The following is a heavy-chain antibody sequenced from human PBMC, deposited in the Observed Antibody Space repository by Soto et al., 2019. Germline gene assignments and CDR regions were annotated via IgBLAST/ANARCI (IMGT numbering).Heavy chain of an antibody. CDR2: IFSDDEF. V-gene: IGHV2-26*01. Sequence: SGPTLVNPTETLTLTCTVSGFSLSNPKMGVSWIRQPPGKAPEWLAHIFSDDEFSYSTSLKSRLSISKDTSKSQVVLTMTNMDPVDSATFYCARIMRDAVGEPDAIYYFDQWGQGTQVTVSS. J-gene: IGHJ5*02. CDR3: ARIMRDAVGEPDAIYYFDQ. CDR1: GFSLSNPKMG. D-gene: IGHD2-2*02.